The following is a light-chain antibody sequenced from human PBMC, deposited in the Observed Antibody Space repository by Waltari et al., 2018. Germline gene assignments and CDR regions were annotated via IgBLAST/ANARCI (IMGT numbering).Light chain of an antibody. Sequence: DIQMTQSPSSLSASVGDRVTITCQARQDITKYLNWYQQRPGKAPKLLIYDVSNLKTGVPSRFSGSGSGTDFSFTISSLQPEDLGTYYCQQYDYLPPTFGQGTRLEIK. CDR1: QDITKY. V-gene: IGKV1-33*01. CDR3: QQYDYLPPT. CDR2: DVS. J-gene: IGKJ2*01.